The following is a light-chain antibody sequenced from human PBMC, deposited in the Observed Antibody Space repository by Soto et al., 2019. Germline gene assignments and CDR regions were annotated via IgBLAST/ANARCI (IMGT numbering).Light chain of an antibody. Sequence: QSALIQPASVSGSPGQSITISCTGTSSDVGGYNYVSWYQQHPGKAPKLMIYEVSNRPSGVSNRFSGSKSGNTASLTISGLQAEDEADYYCSSYTSSSTAVFGGGTKLTVL. CDR1: SSDVGGYNY. CDR3: SSYTSSSTAV. CDR2: EVS. V-gene: IGLV2-14*01. J-gene: IGLJ2*01.